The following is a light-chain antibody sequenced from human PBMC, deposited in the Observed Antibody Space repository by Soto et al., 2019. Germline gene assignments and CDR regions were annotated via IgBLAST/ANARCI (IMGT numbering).Light chain of an antibody. CDR2: DVS. Sequence: QSALTQPRSVSGSPGQSVTISCTGTSSDVGAYNCVSWYQQHPGKAPKLMIYDVSKRPSGVPDRFSGSKSGNPASLTISGLQAEDEADYYCCSYAGSYTPVVFGGGTTLTVL. V-gene: IGLV2-11*01. J-gene: IGLJ2*01. CDR1: SSDVGAYNC. CDR3: CSYAGSYTPVV.